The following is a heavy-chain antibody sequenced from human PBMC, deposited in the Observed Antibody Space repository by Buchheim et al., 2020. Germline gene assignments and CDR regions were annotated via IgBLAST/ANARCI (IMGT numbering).Heavy chain of an antibody. V-gene: IGHV4-59*01. CDR2: ISYSGSA. Sequence: QVQLQESGPGLVKPSETLSLTCTVSGSSISNSYWSWIRQPPGKGPEWIGYISYSGSANYNPSLRSRVTISLDTSKTQISLKLSAVTAADTAVYYCARGRGTDSWGQGTL. CDR3: ARGRGTDS. J-gene: IGHJ4*02. D-gene: IGHD3-16*01. CDR1: GSSISNSY.